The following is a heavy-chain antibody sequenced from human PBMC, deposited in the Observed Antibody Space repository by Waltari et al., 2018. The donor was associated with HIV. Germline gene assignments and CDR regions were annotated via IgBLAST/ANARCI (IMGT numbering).Heavy chain of an antibody. CDR2: ATHGSEWGF. CDR3: ARDGNGLDF. V-gene: IGHV6-1*01. CDR1: GDSVSSNTAA. D-gene: IGHD2-8*01. J-gene: IGHJ4*02. Sequence: QAGPRQQINSSETLSLTCGISGDSVSSNTAAWNWIRLSPSGGLEWLGRATHGSEWGFVYGASLRNRIAITADTSKNQFSLHLTSVTADDTATYFCARDGNGLDFWGQGTVVTVSS.